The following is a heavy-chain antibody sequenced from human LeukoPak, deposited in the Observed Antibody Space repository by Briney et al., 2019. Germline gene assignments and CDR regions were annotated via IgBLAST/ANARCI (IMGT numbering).Heavy chain of an antibody. V-gene: IGHV1-2*02. CDR2: INPNSGGT. CDR1: GYTFTGYY. D-gene: IGHD3-10*01. J-gene: IGHJ4*02. CDR3: ARVPPYYGSPFDY. Sequence: ASVKVSCKASGYTFTGYYMRWVRQAPGQGLEWMGWINPNSGGTNYAQKFQGRVTMTRDTSTSTAYMELSRLRSDDTAVYYCARVPPYYGSPFDYWGQGTLVTVSS.